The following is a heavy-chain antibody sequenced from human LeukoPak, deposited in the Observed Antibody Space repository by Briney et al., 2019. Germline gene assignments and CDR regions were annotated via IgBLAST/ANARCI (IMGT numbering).Heavy chain of an antibody. V-gene: IGHV4-31*03. D-gene: IGHD2-15*01. Sequence: SETLSLTCTVSGGSISSGGYYWSWIRQHPGKGLEWIGYIYYSGSTYYNPSLKSRVTISVDTSKNQFSLKLSSVTAADTAVYYCARGYCSGGSCYPGYYFDYWGQGTLVTVSS. CDR2: IYYSGST. CDR1: GGSISSGGYY. CDR3: ARGYCSGGSCYPGYYFDY. J-gene: IGHJ4*02.